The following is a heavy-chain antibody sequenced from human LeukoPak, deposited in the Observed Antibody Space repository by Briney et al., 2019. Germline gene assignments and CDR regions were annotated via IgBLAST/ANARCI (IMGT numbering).Heavy chain of an antibody. CDR1: GFTFSSYG. CDR2: IWYDGSNK. Sequence: GGSLRLSCAASGFTFSSYGMHWVRQAPGKGLEWVAVIWYDGSNKYYADSVKGRFTISRDNSKNTLYLQMNSLRAEDTAVYYCARAYCSSTSCYAADYWGQGTLVTVSS. CDR3: ARAYCSSTSCYAADY. V-gene: IGHV3-33*01. D-gene: IGHD2-2*01. J-gene: IGHJ4*02.